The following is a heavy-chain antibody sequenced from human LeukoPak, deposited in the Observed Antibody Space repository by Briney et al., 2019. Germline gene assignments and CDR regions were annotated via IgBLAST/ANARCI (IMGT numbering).Heavy chain of an antibody. CDR1: GGSFSGYY. J-gene: IGHJ4*02. CDR2: INHSGST. Sequence: SETLSLTCAVYGGSFSGYYWSWIRQPPGKGLEWIGEINHSGSTNYNPSLKSRVTISVDTSKNQFSLKLTSVTAADTAVYYCARGSYDSSGYYWAYYFDYWGQGTLVTVSS. V-gene: IGHV4-34*01. CDR3: ARGSYDSSGYYWAYYFDY. D-gene: IGHD3-22*01.